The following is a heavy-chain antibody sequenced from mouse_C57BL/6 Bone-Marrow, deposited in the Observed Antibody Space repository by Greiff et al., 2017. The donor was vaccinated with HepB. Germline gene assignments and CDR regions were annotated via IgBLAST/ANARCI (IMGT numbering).Heavy chain of an antibody. Sequence: QVQLKQSGAELARPGASVKLSCKASGYTFTSYGISWVKQRTGQGLEWIGEIYPRSGNTYYNEKFKGKATLTADKSSSTAYMEIRSLTSEDSAVYFCARRGKNYYFDYWGQGTTLTVSS. CDR3: ARRGKNYYFDY. CDR1: GYTFTSYG. V-gene: IGHV1-81*01. J-gene: IGHJ2*01. CDR2: IYPRSGNT.